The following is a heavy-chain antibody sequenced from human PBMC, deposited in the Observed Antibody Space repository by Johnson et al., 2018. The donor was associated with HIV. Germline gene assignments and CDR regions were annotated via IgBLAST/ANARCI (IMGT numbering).Heavy chain of an antibody. CDR1: GFTFSSYG. J-gene: IGHJ3*02. CDR3: ARDPKRSGSYYKDAFDI. Sequence: QVQLVESGGGAVQPGRSLRLSCAASGFTFSSYGMHWVRQAPGKGLEWVAVISYDGSNKYYADSVKGRFTISRDNSKKTLYVQMNSLRVEDTAVYYCARDPKRSGSYYKDAFDIWGQGTMVTVSS. D-gene: IGHD3-10*01. CDR2: ISYDGSNK. V-gene: IGHV3-30*03.